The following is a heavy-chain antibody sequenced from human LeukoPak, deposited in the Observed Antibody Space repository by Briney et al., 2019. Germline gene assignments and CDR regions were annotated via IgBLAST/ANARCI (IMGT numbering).Heavy chain of an antibody. CDR2: ISYDGSNK. D-gene: IGHD3-10*01. J-gene: IGHJ5*02. Sequence: GGSMRLSCAASGFTSSSYAMHWVRQAPGKGLEWVAVISYDGSNKYYADSVKGRFTISRDNSKNTLYLQMNSLRAEDTAVYYCARDRMVRGVLDPWGQGTLVTVSS. V-gene: IGHV3-30*04. CDR1: GFTSSSYA. CDR3: ARDRMVRGVLDP.